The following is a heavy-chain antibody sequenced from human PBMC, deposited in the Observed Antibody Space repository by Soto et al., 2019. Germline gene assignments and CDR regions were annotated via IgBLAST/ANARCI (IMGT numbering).Heavy chain of an antibody. CDR2: IYYSGST. CDR1: VDSVSSGSYY. Sequence: PXETLSLTCTFSVDSVSSGSYYCSWIRQPPGKGLEWIGYIYYSGSTNYNPSLKSRVTISVDTSKNQFSLKLSSVTAADTAVYYCARIPAFNWFEPWGQGTLVTVSS. J-gene: IGHJ5*02. CDR3: ARIPAFNWFEP. V-gene: IGHV4-61*01.